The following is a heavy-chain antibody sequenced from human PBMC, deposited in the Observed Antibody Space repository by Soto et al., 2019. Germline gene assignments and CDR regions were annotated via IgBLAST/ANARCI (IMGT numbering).Heavy chain of an antibody. CDR2: IYTSGST. D-gene: IGHD1-7*01. Sequence: SETLSLTCTASGGSISSYYWGWIRQPAGKGLEWIGRIYTSGSTNYNPSLKSRVTMSVDTSKNQFSLKLSSVTAADTAVYYCARDWLITGTTLFDYWGQGTLVTVSS. CDR3: ARDWLITGTTLFDY. J-gene: IGHJ4*02. CDR1: GGSISSYY. V-gene: IGHV4-4*07.